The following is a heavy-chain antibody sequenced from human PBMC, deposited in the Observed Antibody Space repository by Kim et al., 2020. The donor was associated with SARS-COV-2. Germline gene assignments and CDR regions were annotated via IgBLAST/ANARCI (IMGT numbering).Heavy chain of an antibody. D-gene: IGHD3-10*01. CDR3: ARGRRGRTMVRGVSFDY. Sequence: LKMRVTISVDTSKNQFPLTLSSVTAADTAVYYCARGRRGRTMVRGVSFDYWGQGTLVTVSS. J-gene: IGHJ4*02. V-gene: IGHV4-34*01.